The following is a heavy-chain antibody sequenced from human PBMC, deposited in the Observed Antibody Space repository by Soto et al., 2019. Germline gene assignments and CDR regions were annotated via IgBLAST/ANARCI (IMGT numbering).Heavy chain of an antibody. CDR3: AKDRANNWNPFYYSPYGMDV. D-gene: IGHD1-20*01. V-gene: IGHV3-11*01. CDR1: GFTFSDYY. J-gene: IGHJ6*02. CDR2: ISSSDNTI. Sequence: GGSLRLSCAASGFTFSDYYMTWIRQAPGKGLEWVSYISSSDNTIYYADSVKGRFTISRDNAKNTLYLQMNSLRAEDTAVYYCAKDRANNWNPFYYSPYGMDVWGPGTTVTVSS.